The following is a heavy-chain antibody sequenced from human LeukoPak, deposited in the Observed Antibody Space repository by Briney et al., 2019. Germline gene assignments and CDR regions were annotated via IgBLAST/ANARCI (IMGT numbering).Heavy chain of an antibody. CDR2: MSYNVHT. J-gene: IGHJ4*02. CDR1: GASVSSGSYY. CDR3: ATVAVAGTGPDN. Sequence: SETLSLTCTVSGASVSSGSYYWSWIRQSPGKGLEWIGFMSYNVHTDYNPSLKSRVTLSADTSNNQFSPRLNSVTAADTAVYFCATVAVAGTGPDNWGQGTLVTVSS. D-gene: IGHD6-13*01. V-gene: IGHV4-61*01.